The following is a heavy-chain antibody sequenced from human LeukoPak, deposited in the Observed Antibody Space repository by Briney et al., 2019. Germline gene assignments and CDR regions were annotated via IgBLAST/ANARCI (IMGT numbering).Heavy chain of an antibody. J-gene: IGHJ4*02. D-gene: IGHD6-6*01. CDR1: GFTFSSYG. CDR3: AKVGTRAYSSSSGPLDY. CDR2: IRYDGSNK. Sequence: GGSLRLSCAASGFTFSSYGMHWVRQAPGKGLEWVAFIRYDGSNKYYADSVKGRFTISRDNSKNTLYLQMNSLRAEDTAVYYCAKVGTRAYSSSSGPLDYWGQGTLVTVSS. V-gene: IGHV3-30*02.